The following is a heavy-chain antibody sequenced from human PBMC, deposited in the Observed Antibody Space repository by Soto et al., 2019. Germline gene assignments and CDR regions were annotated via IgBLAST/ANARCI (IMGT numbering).Heavy chain of an antibody. V-gene: IGHV2-70*11. CDR1: GFSLSTSGMC. CDR2: IDWEDDK. D-gene: IGHD4-4*01. CDR3: ARIRDYSNYYYYMDV. J-gene: IGHJ6*03. Sequence: GSGPTLVNPTQTLTLTCTFSGFSLSTSGMCVSWIRQPPGKALEWLARIDWEDDKYYSTSLKTRLTISKDTSKNQVVLTMTNMDPVDTATYYCARIRDYSNYYYYMDVWGKGTTVTVSS.